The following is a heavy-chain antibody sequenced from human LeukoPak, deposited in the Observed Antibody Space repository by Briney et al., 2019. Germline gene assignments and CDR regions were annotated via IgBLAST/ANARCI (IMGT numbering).Heavy chain of an antibody. CDR3: AKGSLRYFDWWDY. J-gene: IGHJ4*02. D-gene: IGHD3-9*01. CDR1: GFTSSSYA. Sequence: GGSLRLSCAASGFTSSSYAMSWVRQAPGKGLEWVSAISGSGGSTYYADSVKGRFTISRDNSKNTLYLQMNSLRAEDTAVYYCAKGSLRYFDWWDYWGQGTLVTVSS. V-gene: IGHV3-23*01. CDR2: ISGSGGST.